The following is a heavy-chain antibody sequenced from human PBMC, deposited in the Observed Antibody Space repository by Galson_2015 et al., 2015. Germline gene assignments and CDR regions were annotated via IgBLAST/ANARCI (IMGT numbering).Heavy chain of an antibody. J-gene: IGHJ5*02. CDR2: IGGTGAKT. Sequence: SLRLSCAASGFTFSNSAMTWVRQAPGKGLEWVAAIGGTGAKTYYSESAKGRFTVSRDNSKNTLFLQMNSLTADDTALYYCARVRGTSWNKGDWLDPGAQGTLVPVPS. CDR1: GFTFSNSA. D-gene: IGHD1/OR15-1a*01. CDR3: ARVRGTSWNKGDWLDP. V-gene: IGHV3-23*01.